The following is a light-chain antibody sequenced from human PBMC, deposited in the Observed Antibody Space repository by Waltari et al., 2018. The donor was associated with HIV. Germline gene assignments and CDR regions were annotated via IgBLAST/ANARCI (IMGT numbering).Light chain of an antibody. CDR1: SGRIANNY. CDR2: KDD. Sequence: NFMLTQPHSVSESPGKTVTISCTRSSGRIANNYVQWSQQRPGSSPTTVIYKDDQRPSGVPDRFSGSIDSSSNSASLTISGLRPEDEADYYCQSYDNENPVLFGGGTKLTVL. J-gene: IGLJ2*01. CDR3: QSYDNENPVL. V-gene: IGLV6-57*01.